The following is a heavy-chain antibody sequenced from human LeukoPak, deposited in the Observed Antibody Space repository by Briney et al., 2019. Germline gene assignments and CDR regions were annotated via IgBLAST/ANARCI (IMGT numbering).Heavy chain of an antibody. D-gene: IGHD5-18*01. V-gene: IGHV3-48*03. CDR3: AREGTAMVSFDY. Sequence: GGSLRLSCAASGFTFSSYEMNWVRQAPGKGLEWVSYISSGGNTIYYADSVKGRFTTSRDNAKNSLYLQMNSLRAEDTAVYYCAREGTAMVSFDYWGQGTLVTVSS. J-gene: IGHJ4*02. CDR1: GFTFSSYE. CDR2: ISSGGNTI.